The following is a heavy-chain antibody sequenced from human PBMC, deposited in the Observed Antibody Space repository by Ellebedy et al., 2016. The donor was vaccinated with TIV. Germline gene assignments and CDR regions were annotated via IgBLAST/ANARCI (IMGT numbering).Heavy chain of an antibody. CDR3: ARDVPAYGMDV. Sequence: PGGSLRLSCAASGFTFSDYSMNWIRQTPGKGLEWVSSISSSGSTIYYADSVKGRFTISRDNAKKSLYLHMNSLRAEDTAVYYCARDVPAYGMDVWGQGTTVSVSS. V-gene: IGHV3-11*04. CDR1: GFTFSDYS. CDR2: ISSSGSTI. J-gene: IGHJ6*02.